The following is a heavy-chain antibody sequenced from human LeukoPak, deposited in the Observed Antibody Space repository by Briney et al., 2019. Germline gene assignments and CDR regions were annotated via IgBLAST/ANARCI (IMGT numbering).Heavy chain of an antibody. D-gene: IGHD3-10*01. J-gene: IGHJ5*02. V-gene: IGHV4-61*02. Sequence: SETLSLTCTVSGGSISSVAYYWSWIRQPAGKGLEWIGRIYTSGSTNYNPSLKSRVTISVDTSKNQFSLKLSSVTAADTAVYYCARESITMVRGNWFDPWGQGTLVTVSS. CDR2: IYTSGST. CDR3: ARESITMVRGNWFDP. CDR1: GGSISSVAYY.